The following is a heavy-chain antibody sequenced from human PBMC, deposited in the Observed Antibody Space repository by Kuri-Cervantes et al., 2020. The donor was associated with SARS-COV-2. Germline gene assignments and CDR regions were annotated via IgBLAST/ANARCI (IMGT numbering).Heavy chain of an antibody. CDR2: IYYSGST. CDR3: ARRVTIIRGEDT. J-gene: IGHJ5*02. D-gene: IGHD3-10*01. Sequence: ESLKISCTVSGGSISSYYWSWIRQPPGKGLEWIGYIYYSGSTNYNPSLKSRVTISVDTSKNQFSLKLSSVTAADSAVYFCARRVTIIRGEDTWGPGTLVTVSS. CDR1: GGSISSYY. V-gene: IGHV4-59*08.